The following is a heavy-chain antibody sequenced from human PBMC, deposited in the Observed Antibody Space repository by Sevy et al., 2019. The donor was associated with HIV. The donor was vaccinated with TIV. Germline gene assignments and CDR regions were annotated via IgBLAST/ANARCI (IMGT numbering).Heavy chain of an antibody. J-gene: IGHJ4*02. CDR1: GFSFNSYC. V-gene: IGHV3-7*01. Sequence: GGSLRLSCAASGFSFNSYCMSWVRQAPGKGLEWVANIRQDGNELYYVDSVKGRFTISRDNAKNALYLQMDGLRVEDTAVYYCARRYFDLWGQGTLVTVSS. CDR3: ARRYFDL. CDR2: IRQDGNEL.